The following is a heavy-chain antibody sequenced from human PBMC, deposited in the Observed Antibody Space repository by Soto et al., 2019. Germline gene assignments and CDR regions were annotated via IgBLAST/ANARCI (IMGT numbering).Heavy chain of an antibody. Sequence: ASVKVSCKVSGYTLTELSMHWVRQAPGKGLEWMGGFDPEDGETIYAQKFQGRVTMTEDTSTDTAYMELSSLRSEDTAVYYCATDRRYYDSSGAYYFDYWGQGTLVPYPQ. CDR3: ATDRRYYDSSGAYYFDY. J-gene: IGHJ4*02. V-gene: IGHV1-24*01. D-gene: IGHD3-22*01. CDR2: FDPEDGET. CDR1: GYTLTELS.